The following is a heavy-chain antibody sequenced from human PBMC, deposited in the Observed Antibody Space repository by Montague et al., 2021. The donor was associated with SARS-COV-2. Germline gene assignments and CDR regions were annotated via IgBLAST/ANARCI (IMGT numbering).Heavy chain of an antibody. Sequence: SETLSLTCTVAGGSMYIYGSHYYWDWLRQPPGKGLEWIGYVHYTGSTKYNPSLMTRVTLSLDTPKNHFSLRLNSVTAADTAVYYCARAQNICFIANCVNYFDRWGMGALVSVTP. CDR1: GGSMYIYGSHYY. D-gene: IGHD1-1*01. CDR3: ARAQNICFIANCVNYFDR. J-gene: IGHJ4*02. CDR2: VHYTGST. V-gene: IGHV4-61*03.